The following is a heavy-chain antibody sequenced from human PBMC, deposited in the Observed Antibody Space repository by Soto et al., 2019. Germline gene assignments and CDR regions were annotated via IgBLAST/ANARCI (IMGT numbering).Heavy chain of an antibody. V-gene: IGHV1-69*06. CDR2: IIPIFGTA. Sequence: PEKTVCKASGPPFSSYAICCVRQAPGQGLEWMGGIIPIFGTANYAQKFQGRVTITADKSTSTAYMELSSLRSEDTAVYYCAWLGSGQPYWGQGTQVTVSS. D-gene: IGHD2-15*01. CDR1: GPPFSSYA. CDR3: AWLGSGQPY. J-gene: IGHJ4*02.